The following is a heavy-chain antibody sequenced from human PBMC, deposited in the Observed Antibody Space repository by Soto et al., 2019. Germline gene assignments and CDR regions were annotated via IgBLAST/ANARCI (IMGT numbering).Heavy chain of an antibody. V-gene: IGHV3-23*01. CDR3: ANGRATYGLLTHDY. D-gene: IGHD3-9*01. Sequence: EVQLLESGGGLVQPGGSLRLSCAASGFSFRNYAMSWVRQAPGNGLEWISTLTGSSSNTYYADSVKGRFAISRDNSRNTLYLQMHSLTAEDTAVYYCANGRATYGLLTHDYWGQGTLVTVSS. J-gene: IGHJ4*02. CDR1: GFSFRNYA. CDR2: LTGSSSNT.